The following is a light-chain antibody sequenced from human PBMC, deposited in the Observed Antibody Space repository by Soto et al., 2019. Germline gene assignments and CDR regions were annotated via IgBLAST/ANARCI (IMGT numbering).Light chain of an antibody. Sequence: EIVLTQSPGTLSLSPGERATLSCRANQTVISSYLAWYQQKPGQAPRLLISGASSRATGVPARFSGSGSGTDFTLTINRLEPEDFAVYFCQQYGSSPLTFGGGTKVEIK. CDR2: GAS. CDR1: QTVISSY. J-gene: IGKJ4*01. CDR3: QQYGSSPLT. V-gene: IGKV3-20*01.